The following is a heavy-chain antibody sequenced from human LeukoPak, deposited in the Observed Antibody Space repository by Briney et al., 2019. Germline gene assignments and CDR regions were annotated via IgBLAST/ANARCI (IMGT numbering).Heavy chain of an antibody. D-gene: IGHD3-22*01. Sequence: ASVKVSCKASGYTFTSYDINWVRQATGQGLEWMGWMNPNSGNTGYAQKFQGRVTITRNTSISTAYMELSGLRSEDTAVYYCARGRLSQDSSGYYLGYYYYYYMDVWGKGTTVTVSS. CDR2: MNPNSGNT. CDR1: GYTFTSYD. V-gene: IGHV1-8*03. CDR3: ARGRLSQDSSGYYLGYYYYYYMDV. J-gene: IGHJ6*03.